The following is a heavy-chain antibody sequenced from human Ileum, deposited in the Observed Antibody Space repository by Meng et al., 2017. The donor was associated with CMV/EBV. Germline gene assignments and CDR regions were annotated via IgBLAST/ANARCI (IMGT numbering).Heavy chain of an antibody. CDR3: ARGSSSWAFDY. CDR2: VYSSGST. Sequence: GRLKASGPGLGNLSETLFLICTLSDGSISGYSWSWVRQPATKGLEWIGRVYSSGSTDYNPSLQSRVTMSVDTSKNQFSLKLSSVTAADTAVYYCARGSSSWAFDYWGQGTLVTVSS. D-gene: IGHD2-2*01. CDR1: DGSISGYS. V-gene: IGHV4-4*07. J-gene: IGHJ4*02.